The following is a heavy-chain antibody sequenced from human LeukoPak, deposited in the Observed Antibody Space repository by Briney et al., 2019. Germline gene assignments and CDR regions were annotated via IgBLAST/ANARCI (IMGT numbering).Heavy chain of an antibody. Sequence: SGTLSLTCTVSGGSISSYYWSWIRQPPGKGLEWIGYIYYSGSTNYNPSLKSRVTISVDTSKNQFSLKLSSVTAADTAVYYCARLTGGILTLYGMDVWGQGTTVTVSS. J-gene: IGHJ6*02. CDR2: IYYSGST. CDR1: GGSISSYY. V-gene: IGHV4-59*08. CDR3: ARLTGGILTLYGMDV. D-gene: IGHD3-9*01.